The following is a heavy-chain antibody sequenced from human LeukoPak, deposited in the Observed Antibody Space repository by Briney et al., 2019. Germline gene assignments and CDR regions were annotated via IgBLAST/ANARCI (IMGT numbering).Heavy chain of an antibody. CDR1: GDSISTYY. CDR2: KYYSGST. V-gene: IGHV4-59*01. D-gene: IGHD5-12*01. Sequence: SETLSLTCTVSGDSISTYYWSWIRQPPGKGLEWIGYKYYSGSTNYNPSLKSRVTISLDTPKNQFSLRLNSVTAADTAVYYCARGVAGYGPYDYWGQGTLVTVSS. CDR3: ARGVAGYGPYDY. J-gene: IGHJ4*02.